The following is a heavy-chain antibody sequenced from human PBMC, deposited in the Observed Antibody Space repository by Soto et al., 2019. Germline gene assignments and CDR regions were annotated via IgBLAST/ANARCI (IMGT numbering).Heavy chain of an antibody. J-gene: IGHJ4*02. D-gene: IGHD1-7*01. V-gene: IGHV4-34*01. CDR1: GGSFSGYY. CDR2: MNDSGST. CDR3: ASPRWNYIY. Sequence: QVQLQQWGAGLLKPSETLSLTCAVSGGSFSGYYWSWIRQTPGKGLEWIGEMNDSGSTKYNASLESRVAISVDTSKGHFSLTLTSVTAADTAVYYCASPRWNYIYWGQGTLVAVSS.